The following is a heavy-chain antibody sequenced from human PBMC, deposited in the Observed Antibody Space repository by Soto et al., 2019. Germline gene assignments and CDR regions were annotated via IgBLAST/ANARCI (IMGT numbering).Heavy chain of an antibody. D-gene: IGHD3-22*01. Sequence: GGSLRLSCAASGFTFSSYAMSWVRQAPGKGLEWVSAISGSGGSTYYADSVKGRFTISRDNSKNTLYLQMNSLRAEDTAVYYCAKGYNWGYYDSSGYYYADSGVYFDYWGQGTLVTVSS. CDR2: ISGSGGST. CDR3: AKGYNWGYYDSSGYYYADSGVYFDY. V-gene: IGHV3-23*01. J-gene: IGHJ4*02. CDR1: GFTFSSYA.